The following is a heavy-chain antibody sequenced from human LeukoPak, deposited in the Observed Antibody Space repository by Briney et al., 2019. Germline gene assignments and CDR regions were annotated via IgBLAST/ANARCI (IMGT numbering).Heavy chain of an antibody. CDR2: TYYRSKWYN. Sequence: SQTLSLTCAISGDRVSSNSAAWNWIRQSPSRGLEWLGRTYYRSKWYNDYAVSVKSRITINPDTSKNQFSLQLNSVTPEDTAVYYCARDMAPDYYDSSGYQEGFDYWGQGTLVTVSS. J-gene: IGHJ4*02. CDR1: GDRVSSNSAA. V-gene: IGHV6-1*01. D-gene: IGHD3-22*01. CDR3: ARDMAPDYYDSSGYQEGFDY.